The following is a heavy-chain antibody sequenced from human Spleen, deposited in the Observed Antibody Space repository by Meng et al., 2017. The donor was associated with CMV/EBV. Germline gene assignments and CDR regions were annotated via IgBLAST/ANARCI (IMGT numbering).Heavy chain of an antibody. CDR1: GFTFSSYG. J-gene: IGHJ6*02. CDR3: ARDKAYGMDV. CDR2: IQYDGSNK. Sequence: GGSLRLSCAASGFTFSSYGMHWVRQAPGKGLEWVAFIQYDGSNKYYADSVKGRFTISRDNSKKMLHLQMNSLRAEDTAVYYCARDKAYGMDVWGQGTTVTVSS. V-gene: IGHV3-30*02.